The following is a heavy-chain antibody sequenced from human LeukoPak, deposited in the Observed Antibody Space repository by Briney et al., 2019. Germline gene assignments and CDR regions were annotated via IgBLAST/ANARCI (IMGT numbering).Heavy chain of an antibody. CDR1: GGSISSYY. CDR3: ARGIVGATHFDY. V-gene: IGHV4-59*01. Sequence: SETLSLTCTVSGGSISSYYWSWIRRPPGKGLEWIGYIYYSGSTNYNPSLKSRVTISVDTSKNQFSLKLSSVTAADTAVYYCARGIVGATHFDYWGQGTLVTVSS. CDR2: IYYSGST. J-gene: IGHJ4*02. D-gene: IGHD1-26*01.